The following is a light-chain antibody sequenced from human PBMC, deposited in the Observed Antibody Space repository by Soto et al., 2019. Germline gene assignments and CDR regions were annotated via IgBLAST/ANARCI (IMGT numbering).Light chain of an antibody. Sequence: DIQMTQSPSSVSASVGDRVTITCRASQDIGTWLAWYQQKPGKAPKYLIYDASSLHSGVPPRFSGSGSGTDFTLTISSLQPEDFATYYCHQAAHFPLTFGGGTRVEIK. CDR1: QDIGTW. V-gene: IGKV1-12*01. CDR3: HQAAHFPLT. CDR2: DAS. J-gene: IGKJ4*01.